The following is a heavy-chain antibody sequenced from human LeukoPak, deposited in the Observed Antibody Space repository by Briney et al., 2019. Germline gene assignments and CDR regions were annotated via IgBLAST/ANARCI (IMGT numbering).Heavy chain of an antibody. CDR3: ARDSSSWYYYYYYMDV. Sequence: PGGSLRLSCAASGFTFSSYWMSWVRQAPGKGLEWVANIKQDGSEKYYVDSVKGRFTISRDNAKNSLYLQMNSLRAEDTAVCYCARDSSSWYYYYYYMDVWGKGTTVTVSS. J-gene: IGHJ6*03. V-gene: IGHV3-7*01. D-gene: IGHD6-13*01. CDR2: IKQDGSEK. CDR1: GFTFSSYW.